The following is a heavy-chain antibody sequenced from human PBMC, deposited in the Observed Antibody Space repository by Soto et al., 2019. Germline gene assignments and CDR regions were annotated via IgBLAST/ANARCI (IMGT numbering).Heavy chain of an antibody. CDR2: IYHSGST. D-gene: IGHD2-15*01. V-gene: IGHV4-30-2*01. CDR1: GGSISSGGYS. CDR3: ARDQGSNWFDP. J-gene: IGHJ5*02. Sequence: SETLSLTCAVSGGSISSGGYSWSWIRQPPGKGLEWIGYIYHSGSTYYNPSLKSRVTISVDRSENQFSLKLSSVTAADTAVYYCARDQGSNWFDPWGQGTLVTVSS.